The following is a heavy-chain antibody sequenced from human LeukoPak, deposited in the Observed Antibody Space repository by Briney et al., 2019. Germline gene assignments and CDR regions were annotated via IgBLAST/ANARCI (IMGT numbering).Heavy chain of an antibody. CDR1: GFTFSDYY. Sequence: GGSLRLSCAASGFTFSDYYMSWIRQAPGKGLEWVSYISSSGSTTHYADSVKGRFTISRDSAKKSLYLQMNSLGAEDTAVYYCARNWNSAFDWGQGTLVTVSS. CDR2: ISSSGSTT. J-gene: IGHJ4*02. CDR3: ARNWNSAFD. D-gene: IGHD1-7*01. V-gene: IGHV3-11*04.